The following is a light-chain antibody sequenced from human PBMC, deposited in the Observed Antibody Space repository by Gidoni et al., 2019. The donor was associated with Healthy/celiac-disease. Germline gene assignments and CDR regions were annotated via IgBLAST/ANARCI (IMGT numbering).Light chain of an antibody. V-gene: IGKV1-12*01. CDR2: AAS. Sequence: IQMTQFPPSAYASVGDTGTLTCRASQGSSSWLAWYQQKPGKAPKLLIYAASSLQSGVPSRFSGSGSGTDFTLTISSLQPEDFATYYCQQANSFPFTFGPGTKVDIK. CDR1: QGSSSW. J-gene: IGKJ3*01. CDR3: QQANSFPFT.